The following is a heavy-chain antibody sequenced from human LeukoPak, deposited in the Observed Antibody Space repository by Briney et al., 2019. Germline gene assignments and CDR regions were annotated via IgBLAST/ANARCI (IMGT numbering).Heavy chain of an antibody. Sequence: PGGSLRLSCAASGFTFSSYWMSWVRQAPGKGPEWVANIKEDGSEKNYVGSVKGRFTISRDNAKNSPFLQMNSLRAEDTAIYYCARDGQDDAFDIWGQGTRVTVSS. CDR2: IKEDGSEK. V-gene: IGHV3-7*01. CDR3: ARDGQDDAFDI. J-gene: IGHJ3*02. CDR1: GFTFSSYW.